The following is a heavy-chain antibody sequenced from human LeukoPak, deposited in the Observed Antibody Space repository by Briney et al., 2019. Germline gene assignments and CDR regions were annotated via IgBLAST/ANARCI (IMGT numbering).Heavy chain of an antibody. J-gene: IGHJ6*02. Sequence: GGSLRLSCAASGFTFTNYWMSWVRQAPGKGLEWVANINADGSVEYLVDSVQGRFSISRDNAKDQLYLQMNSLRAEDTAVYYCATYRVSHGMDVWGQGTTVTVSS. CDR3: ATYRVSHGMDV. CDR2: INADGSVE. CDR1: GFTFTNYW. D-gene: IGHD3-16*02. V-gene: IGHV3-7*01.